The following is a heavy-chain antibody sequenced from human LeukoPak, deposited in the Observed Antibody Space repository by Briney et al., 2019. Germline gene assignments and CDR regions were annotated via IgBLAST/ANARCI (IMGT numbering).Heavy chain of an antibody. CDR1: GFTFSSYD. V-gene: IGHV3-13*05. J-gene: IGHJ6*04. CDR2: IGTAGDP. D-gene: IGHD3-10*01. CDR3: ARGSLWFGEANGMDV. Sequence: GGSLRLSCAASGFTFSSYDMHWVRQATGKGLEWVSAIGTAGDPYYPGSVKGRFTISRENAKNSLYPQMNSLRAGDTAVYYCARGSLWFGEANGMDVWGKGTTVTVSS.